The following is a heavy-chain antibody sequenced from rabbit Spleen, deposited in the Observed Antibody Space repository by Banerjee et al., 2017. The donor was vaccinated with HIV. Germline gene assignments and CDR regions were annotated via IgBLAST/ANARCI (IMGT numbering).Heavy chain of an antibody. CDR1: GFSFSSSGY. V-gene: IGHV1S40*01. CDR2: INTDDTGRS. CDR3: ARDLDDVIGWNFGW. Sequence: QSLEESGGDLVKPGASLTLTCTASGFSFSSSGYICWVRQAPGEGLDLIVCINTDDTGRSYYASWAKGRFTISKASSTAVTLQMTSLTAADTAIYFCARDLDDVIGWNFGWWGPGTLVTVS. J-gene: IGHJ4*01. D-gene: IGHD4-1*01.